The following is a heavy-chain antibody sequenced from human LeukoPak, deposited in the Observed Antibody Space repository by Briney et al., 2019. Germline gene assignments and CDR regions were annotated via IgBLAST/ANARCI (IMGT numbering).Heavy chain of an antibody. CDR3: AKEGVAVTTRGAYFDY. V-gene: IGHV3-23*01. Sequence: GGSLRLSCAASGFTFSSFVVSWVRQAPGKGLERVSSISGDGDRTHYADSVKGRFTISRDNSKNMLYLQMNSLRAEDTAVYYCAKEGVAVTTRGAYFDYWGQGTLVTVSS. D-gene: IGHD4-17*01. CDR1: GFTFSSFV. J-gene: IGHJ4*02. CDR2: ISGDGDRT.